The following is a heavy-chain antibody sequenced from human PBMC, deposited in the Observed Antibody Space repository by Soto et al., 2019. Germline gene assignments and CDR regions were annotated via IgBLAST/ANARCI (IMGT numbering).Heavy chain of an antibody. V-gene: IGHV6-1*01. CDR2: TYYRSKWYN. D-gene: IGHD6-13*01. CDR3: ARDGIAAAGTGRGMDV. J-gene: IGHJ6*02. Sequence: HSQTLSLTCAISGDSVSSNSAAWNWIRQSPSRGLEWLGRTYYRSKWYNDYAVSVKSRITINPDTSKNQFSLQLNSVTPEDTAVYYCARDGIAAAGTGRGMDVWGQGTTVTVS. CDR1: GDSVSSNSAA.